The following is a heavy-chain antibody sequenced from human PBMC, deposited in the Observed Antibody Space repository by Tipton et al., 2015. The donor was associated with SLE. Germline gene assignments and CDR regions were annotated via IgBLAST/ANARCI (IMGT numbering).Heavy chain of an antibody. CDR3: ARDVGMGHFDY. CDR1: GFTISSYW. CDR2: IWYDGSNK. V-gene: IGHV3-33*08. D-gene: IGHD1-14*01. Sequence: SLRLSCVASGFTISSYWMTWVRQAPGKGLEWVAVIWYDGSNKYYADSVKGRFTISRDNSKNTLYLQMNSLRAEDTAVYYCARDVGMGHFDYWGQGTLVTVSS. J-gene: IGHJ4*02.